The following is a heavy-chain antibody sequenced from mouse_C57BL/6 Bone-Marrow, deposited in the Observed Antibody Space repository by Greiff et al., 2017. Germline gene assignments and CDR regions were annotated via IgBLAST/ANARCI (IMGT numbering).Heavy chain of an antibody. V-gene: IGHV14-2*01. CDR2: IDPEAGET. CDR3: AAYSWFAY. J-gene: IGHJ3*01. CDR1: GFNIKDYY. Sequence: EVKLMESGAELVKPGASVKLSCTASGFNIKDYYMHWVKQRTEQGLEWIGRIDPEAGETKYAPKFQGKATITADTSSNTAYLQRSSLTSEDTAGYYCAAYSWFAYWGQGTLVTVSA.